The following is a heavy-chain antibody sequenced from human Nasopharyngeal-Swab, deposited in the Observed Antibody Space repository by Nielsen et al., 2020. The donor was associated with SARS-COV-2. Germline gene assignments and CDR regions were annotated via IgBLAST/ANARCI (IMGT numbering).Heavy chain of an antibody. CDR1: GGSISSGGYY. D-gene: IGHD3-10*01. CDR2: IYYSGST. Sequence: SETLSLTCTVSGGSISSGGYYWSWIRQHPGKGLEWIGYIYYSGSTYYRPSLKSRVTISVDTSKNQFSLKLSSVTGADTAVYYCARESRWFGAYYYYGMDVWGQGTTVTVSS. J-gene: IGHJ6*02. CDR3: ARESRWFGAYYYYGMDV. V-gene: IGHV4-31*03.